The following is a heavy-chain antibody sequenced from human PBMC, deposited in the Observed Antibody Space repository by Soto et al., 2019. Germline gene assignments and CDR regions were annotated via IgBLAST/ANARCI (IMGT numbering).Heavy chain of an antibody. Sequence: SETLSLTCTVSGDSISSDGYHWSWIRQSPGKGLEWIGHIYNGGRTFYRPSLESRINMSLDATKNSYSLRLTSVTAADTAVYYCARLGPSALYCSGGSCYLPYYYYGMDVWGQGTTVTVSS. CDR2: IYNGGRT. CDR1: GDSISSDGYH. V-gene: IGHV4-30-4*01. D-gene: IGHD2-15*01. CDR3: ARLGPSALYCSGGSCYLPYYYYGMDV. J-gene: IGHJ6*02.